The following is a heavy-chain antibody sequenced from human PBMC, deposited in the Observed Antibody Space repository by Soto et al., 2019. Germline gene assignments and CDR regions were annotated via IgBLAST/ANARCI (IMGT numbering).Heavy chain of an antibody. CDR2: IYPGDSDT. CDR3: ARSMSSSATNWFDP. J-gene: IGHJ5*02. CDR1: GYSFTSYW. D-gene: IGHD6-13*01. V-gene: IGHV5-51*01. Sequence: GESLKISCKGSGYSFTSYWIGRVRQMPGKGLEWMGIIYPGDSDTRYSPSFQGQVTISADKSISTAYLQWSSLKASDTVMYYCARSMSSSATNWFDPWGQGTLVTVSS.